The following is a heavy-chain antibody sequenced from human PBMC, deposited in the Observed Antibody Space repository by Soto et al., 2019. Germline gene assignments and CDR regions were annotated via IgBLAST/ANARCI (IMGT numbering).Heavy chain of an antibody. V-gene: IGHV4-30-2*01. D-gene: IGHD2-15*01. J-gene: IGHJ3*01. CDR3: AKECGGTCRDAFDV. Sequence: QVQLKESGSGLVKPAQTLSLTCAVSGGSITSGGFSWSWIRQPPGKGLERIGYVHHTGNTDYHPSLGSRVTISLDRSRNLFSLNLTSVTAADTATYYCAKECGGTCRDAFDVWGPGTTVIVSS. CDR2: VHHTGNT. CDR1: GGSITSGGFS.